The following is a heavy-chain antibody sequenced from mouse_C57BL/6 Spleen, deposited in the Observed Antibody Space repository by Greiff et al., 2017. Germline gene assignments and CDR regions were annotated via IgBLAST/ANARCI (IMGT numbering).Heavy chain of an antibody. CDR3: ARGGYYYGSSPSWFAY. V-gene: IGHV5-16*01. CDR1: GFTFSDYY. D-gene: IGHD1-1*01. J-gene: IGHJ3*01. Sequence: EVKLVESEGGLVQPGSSMKLSCTASGFTFSDYYMAWVRQVPEKGLEWVANINYDGSSTYYLDSLKSRFIISRDNAKNILYLQMSSLKSEDTATYYCARGGYYYGSSPSWFAYWGQGTLVTVSA. CDR2: INYDGSST.